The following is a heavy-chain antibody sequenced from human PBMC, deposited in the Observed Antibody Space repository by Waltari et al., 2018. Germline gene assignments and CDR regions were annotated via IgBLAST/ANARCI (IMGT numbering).Heavy chain of an antibody. CDR1: GGSFSGYY. CDR3: ARGQNLNYDWSFYYYYYMDV. D-gene: IGHD3-3*01. V-gene: IGHV4-34*01. Sequence: QVQLQQWGAGLLKPSETLSLTCAVYGGSFSGYYWSWIRQPPGKGLEWLGEINHSGSTNYNQSIKIRVTITVDTSKNQFSLKLSSVTAADTAVYYCARGQNLNYDWSFYYYYYMDVWGKGTTVTVAS. J-gene: IGHJ6*03. CDR2: INHSGST.